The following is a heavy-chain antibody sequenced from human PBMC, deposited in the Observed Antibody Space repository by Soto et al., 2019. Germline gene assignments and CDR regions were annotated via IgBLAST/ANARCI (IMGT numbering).Heavy chain of an antibody. CDR1: GGSVSSGDYY. J-gene: IGHJ2*01. V-gene: IGHV4-30-4*01. Sequence: PSETLSLTSTVSGGSVSSGDYYWSWIRQPPGKGLEWIGYIYYSGSTYYNPSLKSRVTISVDTSKNQFSLKLSSVTAADTAVYYCAREIYSGYVYWYFDLWGRGTLVTVSS. CDR3: AREIYSGYVYWYFDL. D-gene: IGHD5-12*01. CDR2: IYYSGST.